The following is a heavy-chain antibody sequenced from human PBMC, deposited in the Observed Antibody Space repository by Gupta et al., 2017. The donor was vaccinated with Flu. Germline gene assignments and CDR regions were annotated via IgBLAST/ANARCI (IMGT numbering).Heavy chain of an antibody. D-gene: IGHD3-3*01. CDR2: IKQDGSEK. CDR1: GFTFSSYW. CDR3: ARGTGYYDFWSGYYRGLGEYYFDY. Sequence: EVQLVESGGGLVQPGGSLRLSCAASGFTFSSYWMSWVRPSPGKGLGWGANIKQDGSEKYYVDSVKGRFTISRDNAKNSLYLQMNSLRAEDTAVYYCARGTGYYDFWSGYYRGLGEYYFDYWGQGTLVTVSS. J-gene: IGHJ4*02. V-gene: IGHV3-7*01.